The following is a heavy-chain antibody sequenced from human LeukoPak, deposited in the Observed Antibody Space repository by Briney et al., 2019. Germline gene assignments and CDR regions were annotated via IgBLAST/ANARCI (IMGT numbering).Heavy chain of an antibody. CDR3: ARSLVDAFNYYSNYGMDV. CDR1: GGSISNSSSF. V-gene: IGHV4-39*01. CDR2: ILYSGIT. J-gene: IGHJ6*02. Sequence: PSETLSLTCAVSGGSISNSSSFWGWIRQPPGKGLEWIGNILYSGITSSNPTLKSRVTVSVDTSKNVFSLRLSSVTAADTAVYYCARSLVDAFNYYSNYGMDVWGQGTTVTVSS. D-gene: IGHD2-2*01.